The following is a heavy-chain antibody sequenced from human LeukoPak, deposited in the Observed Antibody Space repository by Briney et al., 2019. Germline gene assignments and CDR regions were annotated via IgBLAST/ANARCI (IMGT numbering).Heavy chain of an antibody. CDR3: ARSSGWYVFHY. CDR1: GFTFSSYA. Sequence: GGSLRLSCAASGFTFSSYAMNWVRQAPGKGLEWVSAISVDGGSTYYADSVKGRFTISRDNSKNTLYLQMNSLRVEDTAVYYGARSSGWYVFHYWGQGTLVTVSS. J-gene: IGHJ4*02. D-gene: IGHD6-19*01. CDR2: ISVDGGST. V-gene: IGHV3-23*01.